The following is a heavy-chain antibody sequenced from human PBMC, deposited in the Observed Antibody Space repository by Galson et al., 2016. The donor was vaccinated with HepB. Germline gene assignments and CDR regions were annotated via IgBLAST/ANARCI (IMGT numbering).Heavy chain of an antibody. CDR3: AKELNY. Sequence: SLRLSCAASGFSVSSTSMNWLRQAPGRGLEWVSVVYTGGDTYYADSVKCRFTISRDNSKNTLSLQMNSLRAEDTAIYYCAKELNYWGQGTLVTVSS. CDR2: VYTGGDT. J-gene: IGHJ4*02. V-gene: IGHV3-53*01. CDR1: GFSVSSTS.